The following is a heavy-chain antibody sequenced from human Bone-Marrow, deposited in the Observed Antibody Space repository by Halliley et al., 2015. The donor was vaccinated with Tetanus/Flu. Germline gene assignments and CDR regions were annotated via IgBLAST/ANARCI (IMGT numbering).Heavy chain of an antibody. CDR1: GGSISSGYY. D-gene: IGHD3-16*02. CDR2: IYYTGST. J-gene: IGHJ3*02. CDR3: ARAHRDNVAGSYHRGNAFDI. V-gene: IGHV4-31*01. Sequence: TLSLTCTVSGGSISSGYYWSWIRHLPGKGLEWIGYIYYTGSTFYNPSLKSLISISVDTSQNHFSLNFNSVTAADTAVYYCARAHRDNVAGSYHRGNAFDIWGQGIMVTVST.